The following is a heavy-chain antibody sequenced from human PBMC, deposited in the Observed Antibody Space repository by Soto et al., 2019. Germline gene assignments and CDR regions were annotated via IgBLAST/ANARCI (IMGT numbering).Heavy chain of an antibody. Sequence: GGSLRLSCAAPGFTFSSYGMHWVRQAPGKGLEWVAVIWYDGSNKYYADSVKGRFTISRDNSKNTLYLQMNSLRAEDTAVYYCAKDRNQWLVRFFFDYWGQGTLVTVSS. CDR2: IWYDGSNK. CDR1: GFTFSSYG. D-gene: IGHD6-19*01. J-gene: IGHJ4*02. CDR3: AKDRNQWLVRFFFDY. V-gene: IGHV3-33*06.